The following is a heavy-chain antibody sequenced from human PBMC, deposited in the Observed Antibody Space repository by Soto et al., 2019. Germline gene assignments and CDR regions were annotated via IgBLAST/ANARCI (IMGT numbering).Heavy chain of an antibody. CDR2: IYYSGST. CDR3: ASQQLVHYYYGMDV. V-gene: IGHV4-39*01. J-gene: IGHJ6*02. CDR1: GGSISSSSYY. D-gene: IGHD6-13*01. Sequence: QLQLQESGPGLVKPSETLSLTCTVSGGSISSSSYYWGWIRQPPGKGLEWIGSIYYSGSTYYNPSLQIRVTVAVDTSKNQFSLKPSSVTAADTAVYYCASQQLVHYYYGMDVWGQGTTVTVSS.